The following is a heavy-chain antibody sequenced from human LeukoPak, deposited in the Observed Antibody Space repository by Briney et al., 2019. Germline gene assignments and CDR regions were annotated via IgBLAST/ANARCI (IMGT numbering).Heavy chain of an antibody. CDR3: ARGIENDYVWGSYRSPSSSFDY. CDR2: ISAYNGDT. Sequence: VASVKVSCKTSGYIFAHNGISWVRQAPGQGPEWMGWISAYNGDTNYAQNFQGRVTMTRDTSTSTVYMELRSLRSDDTAVYYCARGIENDYVWGSYRSPSSSFDYWGQGTLVTVSS. CDR1: GYIFAHNG. D-gene: IGHD3-16*02. V-gene: IGHV1-18*01. J-gene: IGHJ4*02.